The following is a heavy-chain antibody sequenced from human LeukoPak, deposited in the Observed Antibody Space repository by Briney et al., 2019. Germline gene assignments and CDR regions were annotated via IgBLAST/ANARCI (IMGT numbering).Heavy chain of an antibody. CDR1: GFTFSSYW. CDR2: ISGSGDNT. D-gene: IGHD3-22*01. V-gene: IGHV3-23*01. Sequence: GGSLRLSCAASGFTFSSYWMSWVRQAPGKGLEWVSGISGSGDNTYYADSVKGRFTISRDNSKNTLYVQVNSLGTEDTAAYYCARGSYYDSSGSFYFDYWGQGTLVTVSS. J-gene: IGHJ4*02. CDR3: ARGSYYDSSGSFYFDY.